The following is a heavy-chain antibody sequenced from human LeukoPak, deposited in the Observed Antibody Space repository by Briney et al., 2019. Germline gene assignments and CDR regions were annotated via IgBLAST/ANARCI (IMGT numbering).Heavy chain of an antibody. Sequence: GGSLRLSCAASGFTFSSYAMSWVRQAPGKGLEWVSAISGSGGGTYYADSVKGRFTISRDNSKNTLYLQMNSLRAEDTAVYYCAKDASSYYDSSGYLDHWGRGTLVTVSS. J-gene: IGHJ4*02. CDR3: AKDASSYYDSSGYLDH. CDR2: ISGSGGGT. V-gene: IGHV3-23*01. D-gene: IGHD3-22*01. CDR1: GFTFSSYA.